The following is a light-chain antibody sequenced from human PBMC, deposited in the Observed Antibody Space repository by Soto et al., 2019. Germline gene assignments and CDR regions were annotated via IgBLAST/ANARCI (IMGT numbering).Light chain of an antibody. CDR1: SSDVGGYNH. J-gene: IGLJ1*01. CDR2: DVS. V-gene: IGLV2-14*03. CDR3: TSYASSSTYV. Sequence: QSVLTQPASVSGSPGQSITISCTGTSSDVGGYNHVSWYQQHPGKAPKLMIYDVSNRPSGVSNRFFGSKSDNTASLTISGLQADDEADYYCTSYASSSTYVFGTGTKV.